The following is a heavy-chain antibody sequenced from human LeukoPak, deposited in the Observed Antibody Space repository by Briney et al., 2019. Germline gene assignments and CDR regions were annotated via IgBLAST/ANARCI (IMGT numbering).Heavy chain of an antibody. D-gene: IGHD3-10*01. V-gene: IGHV3-48*01. CDR1: GFTFSSYS. CDR3: AKDLLWFGEPNWFDP. Sequence: GGSLRLSCAASGFTFSSYSMNWVRQAPGKGLEWVSYISSSSSTIYYADSVKGRFTISRDNSKNTLYLQMNSLRAEDTAVYYCAKDLLWFGEPNWFDPWGQGTLVTVSS. J-gene: IGHJ5*02. CDR2: ISSSSSTI.